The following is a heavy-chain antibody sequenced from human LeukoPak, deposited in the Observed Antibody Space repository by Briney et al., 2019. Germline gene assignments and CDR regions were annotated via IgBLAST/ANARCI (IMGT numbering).Heavy chain of an antibody. V-gene: IGHV3-9*01. D-gene: IGHD6-19*01. CDR2: ISWNSGSI. CDR1: GFAFDDYA. J-gene: IGHJ4*02. CDR3: ATGYSSGWPPYY. Sequence: GGSLRLSCAASGFAFDDYAMHWVRQAPGKGLEWVSGISWNSGSIGYADSVKGRFTISRDNAKNSLYLQMNSLRAEDTALYYCATGYSSGWPPYYWGQGTLVTVSS.